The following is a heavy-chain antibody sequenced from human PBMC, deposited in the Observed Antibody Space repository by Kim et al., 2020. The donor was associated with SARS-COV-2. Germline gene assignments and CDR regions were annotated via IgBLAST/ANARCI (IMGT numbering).Heavy chain of an antibody. J-gene: IGHJ4*02. Sequence: ADSLKGRFTITRDDSRNTLYLQMNSLRVEDTAVYYCAKGPVRGIAPVDYWGQGTLVTVSS. CDR3: AKGPVRGIAPVDY. D-gene: IGHD3-10*01. V-gene: IGHV3-23*01.